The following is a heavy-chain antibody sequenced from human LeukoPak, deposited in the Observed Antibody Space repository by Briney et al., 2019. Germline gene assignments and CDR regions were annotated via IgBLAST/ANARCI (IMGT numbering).Heavy chain of an antibody. Sequence: GGSLRLSCAASGFTFDDYAMHWVRQAPGKGLEWVSGISWNSGSIGYADSVKGRFTISRDNAKNSLYLQMNSLRAEDTALYYCAKSSFFWSGYYDYWGQGTLVTVPS. CDR3: AKSSFFWSGYYDY. J-gene: IGHJ4*02. CDR1: GFTFDDYA. V-gene: IGHV3-9*01. D-gene: IGHD3-3*01. CDR2: ISWNSGSI.